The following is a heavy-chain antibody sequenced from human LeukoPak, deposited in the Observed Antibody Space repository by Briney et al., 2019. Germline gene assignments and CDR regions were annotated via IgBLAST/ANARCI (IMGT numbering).Heavy chain of an antibody. CDR3: ARRPYGSGTNWYFDL. Sequence: GGSLRLSCAASGFIVSGNYMSWVRQAPGKGLEWVSGISGSGGSTYFADSVKGRFTISRDNAKNSLYLQLNSLRAEDTAVYYCARRPYGSGTNWYFDLWGRGTLVTVSS. J-gene: IGHJ2*01. D-gene: IGHD3-10*01. CDR1: GFIVSGNY. V-gene: IGHV3-11*04. CDR2: ISGSGGST.